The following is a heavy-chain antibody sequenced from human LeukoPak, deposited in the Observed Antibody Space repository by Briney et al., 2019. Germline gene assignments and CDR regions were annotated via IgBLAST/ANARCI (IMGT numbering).Heavy chain of an antibody. Sequence: GGSLRLSCVASGFTFSSYSINWVRQAPGQGLDWVSYISSDSGTIYYADSVKGRFTISRDNAQNLLYLQMNSLRAEDTAVYYCAREGRLRPSHIAYWGQGTLVTVPS. J-gene: IGHJ4*02. CDR3: AREGRLRPSHIAY. CDR1: GFTFSSYS. CDR2: ISSDSGTI. V-gene: IGHV3-48*04. D-gene: IGHD2-15*01.